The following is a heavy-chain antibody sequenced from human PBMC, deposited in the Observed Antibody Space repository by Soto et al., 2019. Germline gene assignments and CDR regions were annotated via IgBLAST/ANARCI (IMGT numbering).Heavy chain of an antibody. CDR2: IYTSGST. J-gene: IGHJ5*02. D-gene: IGHD3-10*01. Sequence: NPSETLSLTCTVSGGSISSYYWSWIRRPAGKGLEWTGRIYTSGSTNYNPSLKSRVTMSVDTSKNQFPLKLSSVTAADTAVYYCARYYGSGSTFYNWFDPWGQGTLVTVSS. CDR3: ARYYGSGSTFYNWFDP. V-gene: IGHV4-4*07. CDR1: GGSISSYY.